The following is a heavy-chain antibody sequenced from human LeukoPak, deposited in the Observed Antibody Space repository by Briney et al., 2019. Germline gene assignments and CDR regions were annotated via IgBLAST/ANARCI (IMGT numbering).Heavy chain of an antibody. CDR1: GGSISSGSYY. D-gene: IGHD4-17*01. V-gene: IGHV4-61*02. J-gene: IGHJ4*02. CDR2: IYTSGST. CDR3: ARGLYGDYGDY. Sequence: SETLSLTCTVSGGSISSGSYYWSWIRQPAGKGLEWIGRIYTSGSTNYNPSLKSRVTLSVDTSKNQSSLKLSSVTAADTAVYYCARGLYGDYGDYWGQGTLVTVSS.